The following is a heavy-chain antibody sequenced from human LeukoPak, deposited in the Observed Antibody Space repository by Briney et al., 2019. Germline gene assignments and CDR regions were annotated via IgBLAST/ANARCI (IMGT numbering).Heavy chain of an antibody. Sequence: GGSLRLSCAASGFTFSSYAMSWVRQAPGKGLEWVSAISGSGGSTYYADAVKGRFTISRDNSKNTLSLQMNSLRAEDTAVYYCAKDGPDDFWTGYDYWGQGTLVTVSS. CDR1: GFTFSSYA. D-gene: IGHD3-3*01. CDR2: ISGSGGST. CDR3: AKDGPDDFWTGYDY. J-gene: IGHJ4*02. V-gene: IGHV3-23*01.